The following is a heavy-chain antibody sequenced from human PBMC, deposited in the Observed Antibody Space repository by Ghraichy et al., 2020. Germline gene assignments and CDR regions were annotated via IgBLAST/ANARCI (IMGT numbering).Heavy chain of an antibody. V-gene: IGHV4-59*08. CDR1: GGSVSTYY. CDR3: ATHRSIGEFCGLGS. D-gene: IGHD3-3*01. CDR2: ISYIGST. J-gene: IGHJ4*02. Sequence: SETLSLTCTVSGGSVSTYYWSWIRQPPGKGLEWIGYISYIGSTNYNPSLKSRVTISVDTSKNQFSLRLSSVTAADTAVYYCATHRSIGEFCGLGSWGQGTLVPVSS.